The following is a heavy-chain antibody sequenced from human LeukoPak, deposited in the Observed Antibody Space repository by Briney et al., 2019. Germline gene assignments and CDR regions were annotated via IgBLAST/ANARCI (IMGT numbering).Heavy chain of an antibody. CDR3: AKEEFVVVLSAPNY. D-gene: IGHD2-15*01. Sequence: GGSLRLSCAASGFTFSSHGMHWVRQAPGKGLEWVAFISYDGSNKDHADSVRGRFTISRDNSKNTLYLQMNSLRAEDTAVYFCAKEEFVVVLSAPNYWGRGTLVTVSA. CDR2: ISYDGSNK. CDR1: GFTFSSHG. V-gene: IGHV3-30*18. J-gene: IGHJ4*02.